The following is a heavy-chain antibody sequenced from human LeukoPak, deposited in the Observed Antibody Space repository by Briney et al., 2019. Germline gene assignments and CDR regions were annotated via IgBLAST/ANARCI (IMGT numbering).Heavy chain of an antibody. CDR1: GFTFSDYY. Sequence: GGSLRLSCAASGFTFSDYYMSWIRQAPGKGLEWVSYISSSGSTIYYADSVKGRFTISRDNAKNSLYLQMNSLRAEDTAVYYCAKDPHIVGASLLDYWGQGTLVTVSS. CDR2: ISSSGSTI. J-gene: IGHJ4*02. D-gene: IGHD1-26*01. CDR3: AKDPHIVGASLLDY. V-gene: IGHV3-11*01.